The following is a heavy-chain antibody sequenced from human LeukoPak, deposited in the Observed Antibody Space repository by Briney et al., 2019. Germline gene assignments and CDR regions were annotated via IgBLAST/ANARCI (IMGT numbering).Heavy chain of an antibody. V-gene: IGHV3-7*01. CDR1: GFTFTKHW. J-gene: IGHJ4*02. D-gene: IGHD1-26*01. Sequence: GGSLRLSCAATGFTFTKHWMSWVRQTIGKGRECVAKIREDGNEKNYVDSVKGRFTISRDNAKNSLFLQMNNLRVDDTAVYYCVRDYRGGWNDYWGQGTLVTVSS. CDR3: VRDYRGGWNDY. CDR2: IREDGNEK.